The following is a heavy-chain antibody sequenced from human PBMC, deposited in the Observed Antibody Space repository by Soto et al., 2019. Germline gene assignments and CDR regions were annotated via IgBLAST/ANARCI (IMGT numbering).Heavy chain of an antibody. V-gene: IGHV4-31*03. Sequence: QVQLQESGPGLVKPSQTLSLTCSVSGGSIRSGGYYWNWIRQHPGKGLEWIGYIYYNGSTYYNPSLKSRVTISVDTSKKQLSLKLNSVTAADTAIYYCARDYRSMVVAASPMSAFDIWGQGTMVTVSS. CDR3: ARDYRSMVVAASPMSAFDI. J-gene: IGHJ3*02. CDR1: GGSIRSGGYY. D-gene: IGHD2-15*01. CDR2: IYYNGST.